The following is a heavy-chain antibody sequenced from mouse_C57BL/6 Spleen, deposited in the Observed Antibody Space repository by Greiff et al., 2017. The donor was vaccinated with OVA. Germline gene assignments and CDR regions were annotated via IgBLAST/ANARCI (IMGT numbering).Heavy chain of an antibody. D-gene: IGHD1-1*01. Sequence: VQLQQSGAELVRPGASVKLSCTASGFNIKDYYMHWVKQRPEQGLEWIGRIDPEDGDTEYAPKFQGKATMTADTSSNTAYLQLSSLTSEDTAVDYCTPLLLREDYFDYWGQGTTLTVSS. V-gene: IGHV14-1*01. CDR2: IDPEDGDT. J-gene: IGHJ2*01. CDR3: TPLLLREDYFDY. CDR1: GFNIKDYY.